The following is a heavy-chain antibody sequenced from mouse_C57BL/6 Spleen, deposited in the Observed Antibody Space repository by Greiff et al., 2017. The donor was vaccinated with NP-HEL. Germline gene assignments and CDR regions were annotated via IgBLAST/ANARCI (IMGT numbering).Heavy chain of an antibody. V-gene: IGHV1-19*01. CDR3: ARYYYGRSYFDY. D-gene: IGHD1-1*01. J-gene: IGHJ2*01. Sequence: EVKLQQSGPVLVKPGASVKMSCKASGYTFTDYYMNWVKQSHGKSLEWIGVINPYNGGTSYNQKFKGKATLTVDKSSSTAYMELNSLTSEDSAVDYCARYYYGRSYFDYWGQGTTLTVSS. CDR1: GYTFTDYY. CDR2: INPYNGGT.